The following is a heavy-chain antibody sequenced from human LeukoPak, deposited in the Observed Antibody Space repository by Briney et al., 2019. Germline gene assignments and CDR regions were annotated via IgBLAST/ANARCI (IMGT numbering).Heavy chain of an antibody. CDR2: INHSGST. CDR1: GGSFSGYY. Sequence: SETLSLTCAVYGGSFSGYYWSWIRQPPGKGLKWIGEINHSGSTNYNPSLKSRVTISVDTSKNQFSLKLSSVTAADTAVYYCARGSRYYYDSSGYYYYFDYWGQGTLVTVSS. CDR3: ARGSRYYYDSSGYYYYFDY. V-gene: IGHV4-34*01. D-gene: IGHD3-22*01. J-gene: IGHJ4*02.